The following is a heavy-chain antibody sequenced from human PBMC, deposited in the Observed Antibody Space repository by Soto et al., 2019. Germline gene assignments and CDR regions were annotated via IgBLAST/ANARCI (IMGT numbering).Heavy chain of an antibody. J-gene: IGHJ5*02. D-gene: IGHD2-21*02. CDR1: GFTFSRNA. CDR2: ISAGGRDI. Sequence: EVQLVESGGGLVKPGGSLRLSCTASGFTFSRNAMNWVRQTPGKGLEWVSSISAGGRDIYYAASVKGRFTVSRDNAKNLLYLQMNSLRAEDTAMYYCARDPLGGGDSKWFDTWGQGTLVTVSS. V-gene: IGHV3-21*06. CDR3: ARDPLGGGDSKWFDT.